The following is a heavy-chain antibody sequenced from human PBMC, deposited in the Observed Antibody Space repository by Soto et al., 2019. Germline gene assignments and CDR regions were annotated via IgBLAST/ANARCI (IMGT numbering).Heavy chain of an antibody. D-gene: IGHD2-15*01. Sequence: ASVKVSCKASGYTFTGYYMHWVRQAPGQGLEWMGWINPNSGGTNYAQKFQGWVTMTRDTSISTAYMELSRLRSDDTAVYYCARAILGYCSGGSCLTSPFFDVWGPGTLVNVSS. V-gene: IGHV1-2*04. CDR2: INPNSGGT. J-gene: IGHJ4*02. CDR3: ARAILGYCSGGSCLTSPFFDV. CDR1: GYTFTGYY.